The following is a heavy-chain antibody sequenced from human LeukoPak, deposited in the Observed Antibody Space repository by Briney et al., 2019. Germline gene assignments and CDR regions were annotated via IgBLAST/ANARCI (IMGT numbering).Heavy chain of an antibody. CDR1: GYTFTGYY. J-gene: IGHJ4*02. CDR3: ARIDGYNAPLDY. Sequence: ASVKVSCKASGYTFTGYYMHWVRQAPGQGLEWMGRINPNSGGTNYAQKFQGRVTMTRDTSISTAYMELSRLRSDDTAVYYCARIDGYNAPLDYWGQGTPVSVSS. D-gene: IGHD5-24*01. CDR2: INPNSGGT. V-gene: IGHV1-2*06.